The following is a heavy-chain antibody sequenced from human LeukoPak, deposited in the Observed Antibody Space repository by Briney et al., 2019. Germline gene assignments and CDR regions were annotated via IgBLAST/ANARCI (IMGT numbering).Heavy chain of an antibody. J-gene: IGHJ4*02. V-gene: IGHV3-7*03. D-gene: IGHD3-16*01. CDR1: GFTVSSNY. Sequence: AGGSLRLSCAASGFTVSSNYMNWVRQAPGKGLEWVANIKQDGSEKNYVDSVKGRFIISRDNAKNSLYLQMNTLRADDTAVYYCARDGFGTGSNWGQGTLVTVSS. CDR3: ARDGFGTGSN. CDR2: IKQDGSEK.